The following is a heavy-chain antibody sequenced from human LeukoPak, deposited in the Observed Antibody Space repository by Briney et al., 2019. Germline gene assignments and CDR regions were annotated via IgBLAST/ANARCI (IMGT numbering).Heavy chain of an antibody. Sequence: SETLSLTCTVSDYSISSSYYWGWIRQPPGKGLEWFGIIYHSGSTYYNPSLKSRGTISVDTSKNQFSLKLSSVTAADTAVYYCARVSGRFTWYFDLWGRGTLVTVSS. J-gene: IGHJ2*01. CDR3: ARVSGRFTWYFDL. V-gene: IGHV4-38-2*02. CDR1: DYSISSSYY. CDR2: IYHSGST.